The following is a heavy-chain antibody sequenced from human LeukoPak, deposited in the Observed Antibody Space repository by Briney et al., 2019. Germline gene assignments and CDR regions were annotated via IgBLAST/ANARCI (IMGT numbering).Heavy chain of an antibody. D-gene: IGHD2-21*02. V-gene: IGHV3-66*01. CDR2: IYSGGST. CDR1: EFTVSSNY. Sequence: GGSLRLTCAASEFTVSSNYMSWVRQAPGKGLEWVSVIYSGGSTYYADSVKGRFTISRDNSKNTLYLQMNSPRAEDTAVYYCARANCGGDCFPYYFDYWGQGTLVTVSS. CDR3: ARANCGGDCFPYYFDY. J-gene: IGHJ4*02.